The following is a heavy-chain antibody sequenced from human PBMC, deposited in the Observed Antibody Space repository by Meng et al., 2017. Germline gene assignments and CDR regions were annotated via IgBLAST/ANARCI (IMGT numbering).Heavy chain of an antibody. CDR1: GFTVSSNY. D-gene: IGHD6-6*01. Sequence: EVQLVESGGGLDQPGGSLGLSCAASGFTVSSNYMSWVRQAPGKGLEWVSVIYSGGSTYYADSVKGLFTISRDNSKNTLYLQMNSLRAEDTAVYYCARESMYNWFDPWGQGTLVTVSS. CDR3: ARESMYNWFDP. CDR2: IYSGGST. V-gene: IGHV3-66*02. J-gene: IGHJ5*02.